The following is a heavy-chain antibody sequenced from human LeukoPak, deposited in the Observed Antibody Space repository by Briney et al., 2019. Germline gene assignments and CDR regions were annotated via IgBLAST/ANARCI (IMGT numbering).Heavy chain of an antibody. J-gene: IGHJ4*02. Sequence: PSETLSLTCAVYGGSLSGYYWSWIRQPPGKGLEWIGEINHSGSTNYNPSLKSRVTISVDTSKNQFSLKLSSVTAADTAVYYCARTYYYGSGNWGQGTLVTVSS. D-gene: IGHD3-10*01. CDR2: INHSGST. CDR1: GGSLSGYY. V-gene: IGHV4-34*01. CDR3: ARTYYYGSGN.